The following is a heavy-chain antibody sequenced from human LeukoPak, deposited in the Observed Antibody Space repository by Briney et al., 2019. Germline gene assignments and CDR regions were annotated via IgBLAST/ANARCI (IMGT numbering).Heavy chain of an antibody. CDR2: IVVGSGNT. D-gene: IGHD5-18*01. Sequence: SVKVSCKASGFTFTSSTMRWVRQTRGQRLEWIGWIVVGSGNTNYAQKFQERVTITRDMSTCTAYMELSSLRSEDTAVYYCAADNWYSYGLFDPWGQGTLVTVSS. CDR3: AADNWYSYGLFDP. J-gene: IGHJ5*02. V-gene: IGHV1-58*02. CDR1: GFTFTSST.